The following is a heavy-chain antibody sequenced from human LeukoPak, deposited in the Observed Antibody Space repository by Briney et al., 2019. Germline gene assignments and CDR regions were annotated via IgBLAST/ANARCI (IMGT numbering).Heavy chain of an antibody. CDR2: ISYDGSNK. D-gene: IGHD1-26*01. Sequence: GGSLRLSCAASGFTFSSYAMHWVRQAPGKGLEWVAVISYDGSNKYYADSVKGRFTISRDNSKNTLYLQMNSLRAEDTAVYYCARDWGSGSYYTYYFDYWGQGTLVTVSS. CDR1: GFTFSSYA. CDR3: ARDWGSGSYYTYYFDY. V-gene: IGHV3-30-3*01. J-gene: IGHJ4*02.